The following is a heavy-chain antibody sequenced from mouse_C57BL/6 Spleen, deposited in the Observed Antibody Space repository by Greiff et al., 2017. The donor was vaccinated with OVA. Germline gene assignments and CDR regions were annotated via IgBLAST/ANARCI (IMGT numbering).Heavy chain of an antibody. Sequence: QVQLQQSGPELVKPGASVKISCKASGYAFSSSWMNWVKQRPGKGLEWIGRIYPGDGDTNYNGKFKGKATLTADKSSSTAYMQLSSLTSEDSAVYFCYDGYYAMDYWGQGTSVTVSS. J-gene: IGHJ4*01. CDR2: IYPGDGDT. CDR3: YDGYYAMDY. CDR1: GYAFSSSW. D-gene: IGHD1-2*01. V-gene: IGHV1-82*01.